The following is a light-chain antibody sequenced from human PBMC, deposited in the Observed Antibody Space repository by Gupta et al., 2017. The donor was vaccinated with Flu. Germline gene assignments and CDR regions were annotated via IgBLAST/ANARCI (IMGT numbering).Light chain of an antibody. CDR2: RNN. Sequence: QSAPTQPRSSSGSPGQRVTISCSGSSSNIGSNYVYWYQQLPGTAPKRLIYRNNQRPPGVPDRVSGSKSGTSASQAIRGIRSEDEADYYCAAWDDSLSGVVVFGGGTELTVL. J-gene: IGLJ2*01. CDR3: AAWDDSLSGVVV. CDR1: SSNIGSNY. V-gene: IGLV1-47*01.